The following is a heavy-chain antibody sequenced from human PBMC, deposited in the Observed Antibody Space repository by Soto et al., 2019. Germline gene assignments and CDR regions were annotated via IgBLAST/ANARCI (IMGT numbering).Heavy chain of an antibody. CDR2: INHSGST. Sequence: PSETLSLTCAVYGGSFSGYYWSWIRQPPGKGLEWIGEINHSGSTNYNPSLKSRVTISVDTSKSQFSLKLSSVTAADTAVYYCARGRSSWYSVYFQHWGQGTLVTVSS. J-gene: IGHJ1*01. V-gene: IGHV4-34*01. CDR1: GGSFSGYY. CDR3: ARGRSSWYSVYFQH. D-gene: IGHD6-13*01.